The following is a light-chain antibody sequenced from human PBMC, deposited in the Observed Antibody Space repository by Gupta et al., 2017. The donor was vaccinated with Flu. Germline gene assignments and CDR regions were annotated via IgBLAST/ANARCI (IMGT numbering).Light chain of an antibody. CDR2: DDN. CDR3: QVWERSSDEHVV. CDR1: NNGSKS. J-gene: IGLJ2*01. V-gene: IGLV3-21*02. Sequence: TARRTCGGGNNGSKSGEWYQQKPGEAPVLRGYDDNKGGPGRPERVSGFNSGNADTLTISRVEAGEEADYDCQVWERSSDEHVVFGGGTKLTVL.